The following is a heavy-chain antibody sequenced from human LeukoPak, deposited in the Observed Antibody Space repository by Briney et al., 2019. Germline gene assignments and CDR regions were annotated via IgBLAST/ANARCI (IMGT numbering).Heavy chain of an antibody. CDR2: INPNSGGT. D-gene: IGHD1-26*01. Sequence: ASVKVSCKASGYAFTGYYMHWVRQAPGQGLEWMGWINPNSGGTNYARKFQGRVTMTRDTSISTAYMELSRLRSDDTAVYYCASRYSGSYRFDYWGQGTLVTVSS. CDR3: ASRYSGSYRFDY. CDR1: GYAFTGYY. J-gene: IGHJ4*02. V-gene: IGHV1-2*02.